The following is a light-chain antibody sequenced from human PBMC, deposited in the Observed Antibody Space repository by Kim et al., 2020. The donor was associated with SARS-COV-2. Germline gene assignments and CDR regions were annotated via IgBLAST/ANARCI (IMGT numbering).Light chain of an antibody. V-gene: IGLV1-47*01. CDR3: AAWDDSLSGRV. Sequence: GQVVTSSCSGSGSNIENNFVYGYQQLPGTAPKVLIYRSNQRPSGVPDRFSGSKSGTSASLAISGLRSEDEADYYCAAWDDSLSGRVFGGGTQLTVL. CDR2: RSN. J-gene: IGLJ3*02. CDR1: GSNIENNF.